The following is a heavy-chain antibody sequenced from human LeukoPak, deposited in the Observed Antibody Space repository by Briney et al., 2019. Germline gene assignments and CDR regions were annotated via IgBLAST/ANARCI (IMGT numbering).Heavy chain of an antibody. Sequence: ESLKISCKASGYTLTSHWIAWVRQTPGKGLEWMGVIDPSDSDTRYSPSFQGQVKISADKSINTAYLQWSSLKASDTAIYYCARQLDGNFSPADFWGQGTLVIVSS. J-gene: IGHJ4*02. CDR3: ARQLDGNFSPADF. CDR2: IDPSDSDT. D-gene: IGHD4-23*01. CDR1: GYTLTSHW. V-gene: IGHV5-51*01.